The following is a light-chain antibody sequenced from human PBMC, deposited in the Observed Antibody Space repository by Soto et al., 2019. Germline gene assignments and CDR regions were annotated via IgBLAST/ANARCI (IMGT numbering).Light chain of an antibody. CDR1: SSNIGSNT. CDR2: NNN. CDR3: AAWDDSLNGLYV. Sequence: QSVLTQPPSASGTPGQRVTISCSGSSSNIGSNTVNRYQQLPGTAPKLLIYNNNQRPSGVPDRFSGSKSGTSASLAISGLQSEDEADYYCAAWDDSLNGLYVFGTGTKVTVL. V-gene: IGLV1-44*01. J-gene: IGLJ1*01.